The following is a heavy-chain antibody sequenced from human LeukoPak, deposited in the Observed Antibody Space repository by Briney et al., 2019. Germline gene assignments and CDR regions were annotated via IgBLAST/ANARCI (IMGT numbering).Heavy chain of an antibody. CDR3: ARWDSGSCSD. CDR2: TKNKANSYTT. J-gene: IGHJ4*02. Sequence: GGSLRLSCAASGFTFSDHYMDWVRQAPGKGLEWVGRTKNKANSYTTEYAASVKGRFTIPRDESKNSLYLQMNSLKTEDTAVYYCARWDSGSCSDWGQGTLVTVSS. D-gene: IGHD1-26*01. CDR1: GFTFSDHY. V-gene: IGHV3-72*01.